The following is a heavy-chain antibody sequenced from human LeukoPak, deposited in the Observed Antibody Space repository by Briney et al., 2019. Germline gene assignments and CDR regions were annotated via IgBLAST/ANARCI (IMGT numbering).Heavy chain of an antibody. V-gene: IGHV3-30-3*01. CDR2: ISYDGSNK. CDR1: GFTFSRYA. D-gene: IGHD3-3*01. CDR3: ASPYDFWSGYIEPVRGDF. J-gene: IGHJ4*02. Sequence: GGSLRLSCAASGFTFSRYAMHWVRQAPGKGLEWVAVISYDGSNKFYADSVKGRFTISRDNSKNTLYLQMNTLRAEDTAVYYCASPYDFWSGYIEPVRGDFWGQGTLVTVSS.